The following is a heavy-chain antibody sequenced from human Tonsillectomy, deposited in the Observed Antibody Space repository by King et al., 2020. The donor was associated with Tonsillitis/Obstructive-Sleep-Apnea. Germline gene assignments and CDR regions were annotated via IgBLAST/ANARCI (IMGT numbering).Heavy chain of an antibody. CDR1: GGSISSSSYY. CDR3: ARQGAAADAFDI. V-gene: IGHV4-39*01. CDR2: IYYSGST. J-gene: IGHJ3*02. Sequence: MQLQESGPGLVKPSETLSLTCTVSGGSISSSSYYWGWIRQPPGKGLEWIGSIYYSGSTYYNPSLKSRVTISVYTSKNQFSLKLSSLTAADTAVYYCARQGAAADAFDIWGQGTMVTVSS. D-gene: IGHD6-13*01.